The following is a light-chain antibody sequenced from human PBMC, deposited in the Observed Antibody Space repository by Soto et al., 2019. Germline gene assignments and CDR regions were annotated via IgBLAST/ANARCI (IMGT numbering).Light chain of an antibody. J-gene: IGKJ1*01. CDR3: QKYDSAPRT. CDR2: AAS. V-gene: IGKV1-27*01. Sequence: DVQVTQSPASLSASVEDRVNISCRASQGIYNYLAWYQQKPGQVPKLLINAASSLQSGVPSRFSGSGSGTDFTLTISSLQPEDVATYYCQKYDSAPRTFGQGTKGGYQ. CDR1: QGIYNY.